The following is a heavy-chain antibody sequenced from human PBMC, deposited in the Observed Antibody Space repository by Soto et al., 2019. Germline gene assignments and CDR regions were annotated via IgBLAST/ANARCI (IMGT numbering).Heavy chain of an antibody. Sequence: PSETLSLTCTVSGGSISSSSYYWGWIRQPPGKGLEWIGSINHSGSTNYNPSLKSRVTISVDTSKNQFSLKLSSVTAADTAVYYCARTHCSGGSCYPPVPFDYWGQGTLVTVSS. D-gene: IGHD2-15*01. V-gene: IGHV4-39*01. CDR1: GGSISSSSYY. CDR3: ARTHCSGGSCYPPVPFDY. CDR2: INHSGST. J-gene: IGHJ4*02.